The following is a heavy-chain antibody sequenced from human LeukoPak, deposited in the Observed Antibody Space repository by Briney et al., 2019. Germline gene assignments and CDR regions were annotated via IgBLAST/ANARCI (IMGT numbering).Heavy chain of an antibody. J-gene: IGHJ4*02. CDR3: ARGNYYGQDY. CDR2: ISYDGSNK. D-gene: IGHD3-10*01. CDR1: GFTFSSYA. Sequence: GGSLRLSCAASGFTFSSYAMHWVRQAPGKGLEWVAVISYDGSNKYYTDSVKGRFTISRDNSKNTLYLQMNSLRAEDTAVYYCARGNYYGQDYWGQGTLVTVSS. V-gene: IGHV3-30-3*01.